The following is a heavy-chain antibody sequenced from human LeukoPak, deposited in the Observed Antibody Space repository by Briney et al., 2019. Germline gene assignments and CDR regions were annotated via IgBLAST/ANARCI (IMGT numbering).Heavy chain of an antibody. J-gene: IGHJ2*01. CDR3: ARHRSTKRIVGATNWYFDL. D-gene: IGHD1-26*01. CDR1: GGSFSGYY. CDR2: INHSGST. Sequence: SETLSLTCAVYGGSFSGYYWSWIRQPPGKGLEWIGEINHSGSTNYNPSLKSRVTISVDTSKNQFSLKLSSVTAADTAVYYCARHRSTKRIVGATNWYFDLWGRGTLVTVSS. V-gene: IGHV4-34*01.